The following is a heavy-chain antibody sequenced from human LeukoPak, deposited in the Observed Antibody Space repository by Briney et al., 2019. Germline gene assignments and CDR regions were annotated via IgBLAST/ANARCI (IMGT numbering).Heavy chain of an antibody. V-gene: IGHV3-23*01. J-gene: IGHJ4*02. CDR2: ISDSGGST. CDR1: GFTFSSYA. Sequence: GSLRLSCAASGFTFSSYAMSWVRQAPGKGLEWVSAISDSGGSTYYADSVKGRFTISRDNSKNTLYLQMTSLRAEDTAVYYCAKEKYSNGFFDYWGQGTLVTVSS. CDR3: AKEKYSNGFFDY. D-gene: IGHD5-18*01.